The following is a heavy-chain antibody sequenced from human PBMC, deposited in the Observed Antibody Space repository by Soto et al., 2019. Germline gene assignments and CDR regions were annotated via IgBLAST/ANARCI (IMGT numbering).Heavy chain of an antibody. CDR2: IYYSGST. J-gene: IGHJ5*02. Sequence: QLQLQESGPGLVKPSETLSLTCTVSGGSISSSSYYWGWIRQPPGKGLEWIGSIYYSGSTYYNPSHRRRGAISLDTSKNQFSLKLSSVTAADTAVYYCARQGIGGKQQLRDWFDPWGQGTLVTVSS. CDR3: ARQGIGGKQQLRDWFDP. CDR1: GGSISSSSYY. V-gene: IGHV4-39*01. D-gene: IGHD6-13*01.